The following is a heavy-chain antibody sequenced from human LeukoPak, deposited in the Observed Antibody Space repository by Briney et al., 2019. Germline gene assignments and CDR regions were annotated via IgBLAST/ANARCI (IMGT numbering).Heavy chain of an antibody. CDR3: ARRDVGATIDY. CDR2: ILYTGRT. Sequence: PSETLSLTCTVSGDSISSSRFYWAGIRQPPGKGLEWIGSILYTGRTFYNPSLKSRVTISVDTSKNQFSLRLGSVTASDTAVYYCARRDVGATIDYWGQGTLVTVSS. D-gene: IGHD1-26*01. V-gene: IGHV4-39*01. CDR1: GDSISSSRFY. J-gene: IGHJ4*02.